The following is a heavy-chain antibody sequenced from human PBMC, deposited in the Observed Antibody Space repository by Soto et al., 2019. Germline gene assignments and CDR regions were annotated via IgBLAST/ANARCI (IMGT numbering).Heavy chain of an antibody. Sequence: SETLSLTCAVYGGSFSGYYWSWIRQPPGKGLEWIGEINHSGSTNYNPSLKSRVTISVDTSKNQFSLKLSSVTAADTAVYYCARITYYYDSIRPSDAFDIWGQGTMVTVSS. CDR2: INHSGST. D-gene: IGHD3-22*01. CDR3: ARITYYYDSIRPSDAFDI. V-gene: IGHV4-34*01. CDR1: GGSFSGYY. J-gene: IGHJ3*02.